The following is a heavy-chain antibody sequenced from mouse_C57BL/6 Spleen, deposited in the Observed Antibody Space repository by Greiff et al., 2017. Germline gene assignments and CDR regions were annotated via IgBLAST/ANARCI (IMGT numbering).Heavy chain of an antibody. CDR3: TRDGLDY. D-gene: IGHD2-3*01. CDR1: GFTFSSYA. Sequence: EVKLEESGEGLVKPGGSLKLSCAASGFTFSSYAMSWVRQTPEKRLEWVAYISSGGDYIYYAYTVKGRFTISRDNDRNTLYLQMSSLKSEDTAMYYCTRDGLDYWGQGTSVTVSS. CDR2: ISSGGDYI. V-gene: IGHV5-9-1*02. J-gene: IGHJ4*01.